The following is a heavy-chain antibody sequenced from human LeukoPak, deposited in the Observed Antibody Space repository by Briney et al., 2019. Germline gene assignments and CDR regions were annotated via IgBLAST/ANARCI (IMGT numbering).Heavy chain of an antibody. CDR3: AVGTVTTDYYYYYMDV. J-gene: IGHJ6*03. V-gene: IGHV1-8*01. Sequence: GASVKVSCKASGYTFTSYDINWVRQATGQGLEWMGWMNPNSGNTGYAQKFQGRVTMTRNTSINTAYMELSSLRSEDTAVYYCAVGTVTTDYYYYYMDVWGKGTTVTVSS. CDR2: MNPNSGNT. D-gene: IGHD4-17*01. CDR1: GYTFTSYD.